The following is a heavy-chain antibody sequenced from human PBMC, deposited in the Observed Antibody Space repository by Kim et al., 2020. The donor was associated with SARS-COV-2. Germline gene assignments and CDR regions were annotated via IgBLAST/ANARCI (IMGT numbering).Heavy chain of an antibody. J-gene: IGHJ4*02. V-gene: IGHV4-28*03. Sequence: SSNPSLKSRVTMSVDTSKNQFSLKLSSVTAGDTAVYFCARDYNFNTNFDLWGQGTMVTVSS. CDR3: ARDYNFNTNFDL. D-gene: IGHD3-3*01.